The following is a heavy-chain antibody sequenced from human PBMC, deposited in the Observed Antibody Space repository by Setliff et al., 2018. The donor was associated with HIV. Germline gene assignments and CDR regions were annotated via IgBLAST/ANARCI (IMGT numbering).Heavy chain of an antibody. CDR2: IYHSGGT. V-gene: IGHV4-4*02. CDR1: GGSISSSNW. Sequence: PSETLSLTCAVSGGSISSSNWWSWVRQPPGKGLEWIGEIYHSGGTNYNPSLKSRATISVDMSKNQFSLKLRSVTAADTALYYCARDRRSIFGVDTKNWFDPWGQGTLVTVSS. D-gene: IGHD3-3*01. J-gene: IGHJ5*02. CDR3: ARDRRSIFGVDTKNWFDP.